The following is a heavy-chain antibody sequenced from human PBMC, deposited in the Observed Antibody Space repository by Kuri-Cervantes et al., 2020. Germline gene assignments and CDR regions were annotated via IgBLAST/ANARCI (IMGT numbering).Heavy chain of an antibody. CDR1: GGSFSGYY. V-gene: IGHV4-34*01. J-gene: IGHJ4*02. CDR2: INHSGST. CDR3: ATKTQKHYFDY. Sequence: SQTLSLTCAVYGGSFSGYYWSWICQPPGKGLEWIGEINHSGSTNYNPSLKSRVTISVDTSKNQFSLKLSSVTAADTAVYYCATKTQKHYFDYWGQGTLVTVSS.